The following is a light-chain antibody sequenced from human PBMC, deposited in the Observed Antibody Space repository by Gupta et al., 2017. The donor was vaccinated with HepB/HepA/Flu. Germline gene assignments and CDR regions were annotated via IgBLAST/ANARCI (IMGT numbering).Light chain of an antibody. Sequence: QSALTQPASVSGSPGQSITISCTGTSRDVGGYNFVSWYQQHPGKAPKLMIYDVSNRPSGVSNRFSGSKSGNTASPTISGLQAEDEADYYCSSYTSSSTLLFGGGTKLTVL. CDR1: SRDVGGYNF. CDR2: DVS. J-gene: IGLJ2*01. CDR3: SSYTSSSTLL. V-gene: IGLV2-14*01.